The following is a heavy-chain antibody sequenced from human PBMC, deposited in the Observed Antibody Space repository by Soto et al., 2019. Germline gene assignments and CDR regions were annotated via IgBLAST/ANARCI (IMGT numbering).Heavy chain of an antibody. CDR1: GFIFSDHY. J-gene: IGHJ6*02. Sequence: GGSLRLSCVASGFIFSDHYMSWIRQAPGKGLEWVSYIGSSGNSPYYADSVKGRFTISRDNARNSLYLQMNSLRDEDSAVYYCARAWSGYPRPPYYYGLDVWGQGTTVTVS. CDR3: ARAWSGYPRPPYYYGLDV. D-gene: IGHD3-3*01. CDR2: IGSSGNSP. V-gene: IGHV3-11*01.